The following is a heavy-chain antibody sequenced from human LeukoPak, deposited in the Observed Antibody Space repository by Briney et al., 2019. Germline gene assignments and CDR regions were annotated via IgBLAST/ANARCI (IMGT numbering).Heavy chain of an antibody. CDR2: IYYSGST. Sequence: SETLSLTCTVSGGSISSSSYYWGWIRQPPGKGLEWIGSIYYSGSTYYNPSLKSRVTISVDTSKNQFSLKLSSVTAADTAVYYCARSNATVVVPAATFDYWGQGTLVTVSS. V-gene: IGHV4-39*01. CDR3: ARSNATVVVPAATFDY. J-gene: IGHJ4*02. CDR1: GGSISSSSYY. D-gene: IGHD2-2*01.